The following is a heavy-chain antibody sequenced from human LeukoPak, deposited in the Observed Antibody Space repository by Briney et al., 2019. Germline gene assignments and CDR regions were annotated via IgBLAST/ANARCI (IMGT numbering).Heavy chain of an antibody. D-gene: IGHD3-22*01. V-gene: IGHV3-21*04. J-gene: IGHJ4*02. Sequence: GGSLRLSCAASGFTFSSYSMNWVRHAPGKGLEWVSSISSSSSYIYYADSVKGRFTISRDNAKNSLYLQMNSLRAEDTAVYYCAIGAYYYDSHGYYYFDYWGQGTLVTVSS. CDR2: ISSSSSYI. CDR3: AIGAYYYDSHGYYYFDY. CDR1: GFTFSSYS.